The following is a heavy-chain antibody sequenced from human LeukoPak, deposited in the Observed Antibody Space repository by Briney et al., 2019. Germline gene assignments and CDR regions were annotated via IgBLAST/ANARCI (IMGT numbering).Heavy chain of an antibody. Sequence: PGGSLRLSCAASGFTFSSYWMSWVRQAPGKGLEWVANIKQDGSEKYYVDSVKGRFTISRDNAKNSLYLQMNSLRAEDTAVYYCARELYFWSGYERGNWFDPWGQGTLVTVSS. J-gene: IGHJ5*02. CDR1: GFTFSSYW. V-gene: IGHV3-7*01. D-gene: IGHD3-3*01. CDR2: IKQDGSEK. CDR3: ARELYFWSGYERGNWFDP.